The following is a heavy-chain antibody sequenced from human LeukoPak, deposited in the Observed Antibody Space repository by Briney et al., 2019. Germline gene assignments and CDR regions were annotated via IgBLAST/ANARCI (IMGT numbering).Heavy chain of an antibody. D-gene: IGHD2-2*01. CDR3: AREYSSTSGKALDY. CDR2: LSSSCSTI. V-gene: IGHV3-48*02. CDR1: GLTFSIHS. J-gene: IGHJ4*02. Sequence: PGRSLRLSCAASGLTFSIHSMNWVRQAPGKALEWVSYLSSSCSTIYYADSVKGRFTISRDNAKNPLHLQMNRLRDEDTAVYYCAREYSSTSGKALDYWGQGTLVTVSS.